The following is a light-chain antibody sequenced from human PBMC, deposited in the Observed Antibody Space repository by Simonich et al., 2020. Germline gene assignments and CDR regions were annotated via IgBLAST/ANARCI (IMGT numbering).Light chain of an antibody. Sequence: QSALTQPASVSGSPGQSITISCTGTSSDVGGYNYVSWYQQTPGKAPKLMIYDVSKRPSGVSNRFSGSKSCNTASLTISGLQAEDEADYYCSSYTSSSTLVFGGGTKLTVL. CDR1: SSDVGGYNY. J-gene: IGLJ2*01. CDR3: SSYTSSSTLV. V-gene: IGLV2-14*01. CDR2: DVS.